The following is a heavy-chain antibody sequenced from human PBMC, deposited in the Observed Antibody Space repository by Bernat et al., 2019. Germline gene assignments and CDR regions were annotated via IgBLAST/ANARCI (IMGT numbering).Heavy chain of an antibody. CDR2: INPNTGGT. CDR3: ARDREGYGDPDAFDI. D-gene: IGHD4-17*01. J-gene: IGHJ3*02. Sequence: QVQLVQSGAGGRKLGPPGRFPGKPSGNSSPAYLIHWVRQALGQGFVGMGRINPNTGGTNYAQKFQGRVTMTRDTSISTAYMELSRLGSDDTAVYYCARDREGYGDPDAFDIWGQGTMVTVSS. CDR1: GNSSPAYL. V-gene: IGHV1-2*06.